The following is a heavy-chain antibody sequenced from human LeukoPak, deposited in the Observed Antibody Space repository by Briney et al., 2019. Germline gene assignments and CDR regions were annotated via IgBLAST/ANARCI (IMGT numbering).Heavy chain of an antibody. CDR3: ARPGGSWNEVDY. V-gene: IGHV5-51*01. Sequence: GESLKISCKGSGYSFTNSWIGWVRQMPGKGLEWMGVIYPSDSDTRYSPSFQGQVTISADKSISTAYLQWSSLEASDTAMYYCARPGGSWNEVDYWGQGTLVTVSS. J-gene: IGHJ4*02. CDR1: GYSFTNSW. CDR2: IYPSDSDT. D-gene: IGHD1-1*01.